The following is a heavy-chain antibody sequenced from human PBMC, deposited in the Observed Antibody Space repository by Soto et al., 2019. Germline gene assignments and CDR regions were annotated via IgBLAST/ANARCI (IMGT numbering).Heavy chain of an antibody. D-gene: IGHD3-16*02. Sequence: ESGGGLVQPGGSLKLSCAASGFTFSTYSMNWVRQAPGKGLEWVSYISNTGSTIYYADSVKGRFTISRDNANNSLYLQMNSLRAEDTAVYYCASQGSFWGQGTLVTVSS. CDR2: ISNTGSTI. CDR3: ASQGSF. J-gene: IGHJ4*02. CDR1: GFTFSTYS. V-gene: IGHV3-48*01.